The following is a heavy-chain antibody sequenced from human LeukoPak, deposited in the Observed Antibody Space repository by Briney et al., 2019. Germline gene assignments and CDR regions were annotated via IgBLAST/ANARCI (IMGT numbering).Heavy chain of an antibody. D-gene: IGHD2-15*01. CDR3: ANIGLGYCSGGSCYSLVFDY. J-gene: IGHJ4*02. Sequence: SETLSLTXTVSGGSISSSSYYWGCIRQPPGKGLEWIGSIYYSGSTYYNPSLKSRVTISVDTSKNQFSLKLSSVTAADTAVYYCANIGLGYCSGGSCYSLVFDYWGQGTLVTVSS. V-gene: IGHV4-39*01. CDR1: GGSISSSSYY. CDR2: IYYSGST.